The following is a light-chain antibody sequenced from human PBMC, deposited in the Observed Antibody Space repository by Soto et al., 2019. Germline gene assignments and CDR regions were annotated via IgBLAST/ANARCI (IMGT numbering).Light chain of an antibody. CDR2: ATS. CDR3: QQVNSYTLT. V-gene: IGKV1-9*01. J-gene: IGKJ4*01. Sequence: DIQWTQSPSFLSASVGDRVTITCRASQDINNYLAWYQKKPGKDPNLLIYATSTLQSGVPSRFSGSGSGTEFTLTISRLQPEDFAAYECQQVNSYTLTFGGGTKVDIK. CDR1: QDINNY.